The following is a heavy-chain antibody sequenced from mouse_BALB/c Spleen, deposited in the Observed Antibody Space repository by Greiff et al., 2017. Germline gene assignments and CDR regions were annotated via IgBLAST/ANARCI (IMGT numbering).Heavy chain of an antibody. CDR1: GFTFSSYA. CDR2: ISSGGSYT. CDR3: ARPPGLYYFDY. J-gene: IGHJ2*01. V-gene: IGHV5-9-3*01. Sequence: EVKLMESGGGLVKPGGSLKLSCAASGFTFSSYAMSWVRQTPEKRLEWVATISSGGSYTYYPDSVKGRFTISRDNAKNTLYLQMSSLRSEDTAMYYCARPPGLYYFDYWGQGTTLTVSS.